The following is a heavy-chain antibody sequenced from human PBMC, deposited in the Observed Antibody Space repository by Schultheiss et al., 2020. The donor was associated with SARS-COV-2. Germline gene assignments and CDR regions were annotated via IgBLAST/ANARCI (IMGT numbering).Heavy chain of an antibody. CDR2: IHFSGTT. Sequence: SETLSLTCAVSGHPVSSDNWWSWIRQPPGKGLEWIAYIHFSGTTNYNPSLKSRVTISLDTSKNQFSLRLNSVTTADTAVYYCARGGHPLSNWFDPWGQGTLVTVSS. CDR3: ARGGHPLSNWFDP. V-gene: IGHV4-61*01. J-gene: IGHJ5*02. D-gene: IGHD3-16*01. CDR1: GHPVSSDNW.